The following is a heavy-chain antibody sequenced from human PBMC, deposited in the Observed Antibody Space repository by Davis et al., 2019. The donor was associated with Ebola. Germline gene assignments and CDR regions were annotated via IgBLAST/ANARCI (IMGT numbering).Heavy chain of an antibody. CDR2: IYHSGST. Sequence: MPSETLSLTCTVSGYSISSGYYWGWIRQSPGKGLEWIGTIYHSGSTYYNPSLKSRVTISVDTSKNQFSLKLTSVTAADTAVYYCARDYVSGPQLDWGQGTLVTVSS. J-gene: IGHJ4*02. D-gene: IGHD3-10*01. CDR3: ARDYVSGPQLD. CDR1: GYSISSGYY. V-gene: IGHV4-38-2*02.